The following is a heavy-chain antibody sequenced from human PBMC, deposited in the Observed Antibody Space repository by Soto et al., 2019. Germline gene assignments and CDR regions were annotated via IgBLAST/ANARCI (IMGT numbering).Heavy chain of an antibody. CDR1: GGTFSSYA. Sequence: GASVKVSCKASGGTFSSYAISWVRQAPGQGLEWMGGIIPIFGTANYAQKFQGRVTITADKSTSTAYMELSSLRSEDTAVYYCASLMVYAIQGPYYYGMDVWGQGTTVTVS. J-gene: IGHJ6*02. D-gene: IGHD2-8*01. CDR3: ASLMVYAIQGPYYYGMDV. CDR2: IIPIFGTA. V-gene: IGHV1-69*06.